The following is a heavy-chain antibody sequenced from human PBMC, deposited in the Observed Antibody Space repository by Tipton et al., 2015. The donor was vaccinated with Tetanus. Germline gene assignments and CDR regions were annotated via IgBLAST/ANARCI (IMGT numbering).Heavy chain of an antibody. J-gene: IGHJ2*01. CDR2: IYYTGNT. Sequence: TLSLTCTVSGGSIRSGGYYWTWIRQHPERGLEWIGYIYYTGNTYYNPSLKSRVTISVDTSKNQLSLKLTSVTAADTAVYYCASMTPVDWYFDLWGRGTLVTVSS. V-gene: IGHV4-31*03. CDR3: ASMTPVDWYFDL. CDR1: GGSIRSGGYY. D-gene: IGHD4-23*01.